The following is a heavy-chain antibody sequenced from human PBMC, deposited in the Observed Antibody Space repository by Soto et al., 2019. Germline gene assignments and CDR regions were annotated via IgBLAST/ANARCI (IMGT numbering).Heavy chain of an antibody. J-gene: IGHJ6*02. D-gene: IGHD4-17*01. Sequence: GSLKISCKTSGYTFNSYWIAWVRQMPGKGLEFIGFIYPADSETRYNPSFQGELTISADKSNTTAHLQCSSLKASDTAMYFCARILSGDYGNYYYGMDVWGQGTKLTVS. CDR1: GYTFNSYW. CDR3: ARILSGDYGNYYYGMDV. V-gene: IGHV5-51*01. CDR2: IYPADSET.